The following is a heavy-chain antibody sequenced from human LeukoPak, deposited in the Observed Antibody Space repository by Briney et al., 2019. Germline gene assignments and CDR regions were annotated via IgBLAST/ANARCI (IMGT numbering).Heavy chain of an antibody. CDR1: GFTFSSYW. CDR2: IASDGSST. Sequence: GGSLRLSCAASGFTFSSYWMNWVRQAPGKGLVWVSRIASDGSSTTYADSVKGRFSISRDNAKNTLYLQMNSLRVEDTAVYYCAKGGYSSSWYFDYWGQGTLVTVSS. J-gene: IGHJ4*02. V-gene: IGHV3-74*01. D-gene: IGHD6-13*01. CDR3: AKGGYSSSWYFDY.